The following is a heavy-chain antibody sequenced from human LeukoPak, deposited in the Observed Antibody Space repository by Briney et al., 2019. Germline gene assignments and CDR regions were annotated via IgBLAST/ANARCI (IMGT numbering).Heavy chain of an antibody. CDR3: ARLAVVGATVAFDI. V-gene: IGHV5-51*01. CDR1: GYTFTNYW. CDR2: IYPGDSDT. J-gene: IGHJ3*02. D-gene: IGHD1-26*01. Sequence: GESLKISCKGSGYTFTNYWIGWVRQMPGKGLEWMGIIYPGDSDTRYSPSFRGQVTISADKSISTAYLQWSSLKASDTAMYYCARLAVVGATVAFDIWGQGTMVTVSS.